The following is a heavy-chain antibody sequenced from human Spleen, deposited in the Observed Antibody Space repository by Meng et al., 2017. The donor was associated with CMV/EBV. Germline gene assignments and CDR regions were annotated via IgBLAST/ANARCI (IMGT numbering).Heavy chain of an antibody. D-gene: IGHD3-10*01. Sequence: SGPTLVKPSQTLTLTCTFSGFALSASGMCVIWIRQPPGKALECLARIDWDDDKLYRTSLRTRVTISKDTSKNQVVLTMTNMDPVDTATYYCARTRLKFGESRSVYYFDYWGQGTLVTVSS. CDR3: ARTRLKFGESRSVYYFDY. CDR1: GFALSASGMC. J-gene: IGHJ4*02. V-gene: IGHV2-70*17. CDR2: IDWDDDK.